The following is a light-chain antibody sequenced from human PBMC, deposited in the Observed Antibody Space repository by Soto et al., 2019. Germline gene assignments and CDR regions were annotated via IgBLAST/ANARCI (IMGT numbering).Light chain of an antibody. CDR3: TSYVGNDIWV. CDR1: SSDVGAYKY. Sequence: QSALTQPPSASGSPGQSVTISCTGTSSDVGAYKYVSWYQQYPGKAPKLMIYEVTKRPSGLPDRFSGSKSGNTASLTVSGLQAEDEADYYCTSYVGNDIWVFGGGTKVTVL. J-gene: IGLJ3*02. CDR2: EVT. V-gene: IGLV2-8*01.